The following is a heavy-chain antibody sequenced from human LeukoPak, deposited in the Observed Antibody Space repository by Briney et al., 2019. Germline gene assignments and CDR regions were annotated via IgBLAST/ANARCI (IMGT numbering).Heavy chain of an antibody. V-gene: IGHV4-34*01. CDR2: INHSGST. D-gene: IGHD3-22*01. J-gene: IGHJ4*02. Sequence: SETLSLTCAVYGGSFSGYYWSWIRQPPGKGLEWIGEINHSGSTNYNPSLKSRVTISVDTSKNQFSLKLSSVTAADTAVYYCARAVRRYYDSSGYSYFDYWGQGTLVTVSS. CDR3: ARAVRRYYDSSGYSYFDY. CDR1: GGSFSGYY.